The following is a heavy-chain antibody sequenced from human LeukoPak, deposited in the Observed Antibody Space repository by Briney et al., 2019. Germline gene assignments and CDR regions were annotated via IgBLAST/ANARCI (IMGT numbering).Heavy chain of an antibody. Sequence: ASVKVSCKASGYTFTSYGISWVRQAPGQGLEWMGWISAYNGNTNYAQKLQGRVTMTTDTSTSTAYMELRSLRSDDTAVYYCARDHSSQDILTGYWNDAFDIWGQGTMVTVSS. J-gene: IGHJ3*02. CDR1: GYTFTSYG. CDR2: ISAYNGNT. D-gene: IGHD3-9*01. V-gene: IGHV1-18*01. CDR3: ARDHSSQDILTGYWNDAFDI.